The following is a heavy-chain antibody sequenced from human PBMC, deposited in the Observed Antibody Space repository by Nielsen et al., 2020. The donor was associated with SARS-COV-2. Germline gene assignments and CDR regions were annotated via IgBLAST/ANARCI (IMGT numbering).Heavy chain of an antibody. Sequence: GESLKISCAASGFTFSSYAMSWVRQAPGKGLEWVSAISGSGGSTYYADSVKGRFTISRDNSKNTLYLQMNSLRAEDTAVYYCAARYYGSGFDVWGQGTTVTVSS. V-gene: IGHV3-23*01. CDR1: GFTFSSYA. D-gene: IGHD3-10*01. CDR2: ISGSGGST. J-gene: IGHJ6*02. CDR3: AARYYGSGFDV.